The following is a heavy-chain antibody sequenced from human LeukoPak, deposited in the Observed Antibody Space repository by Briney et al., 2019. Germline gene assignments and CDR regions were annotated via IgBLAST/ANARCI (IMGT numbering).Heavy chain of an antibody. Sequence: GGSLRLSCAASGFTFSNYAMHWVRQAPGEGLEYVSAISSNGGSTYYADSVKGRFTISRDNSKNTLFLQMGSLRVEDMAVYYCARGLRAYSYYGMDVWGQGTTVTVSS. D-gene: IGHD3-3*01. J-gene: IGHJ6*02. CDR1: GFTFSNYA. CDR3: ARGLRAYSYYGMDV. V-gene: IGHV3-64*02. CDR2: ISSNGGST.